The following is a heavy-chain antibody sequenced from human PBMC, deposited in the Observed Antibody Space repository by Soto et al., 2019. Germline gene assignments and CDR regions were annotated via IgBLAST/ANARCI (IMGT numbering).Heavy chain of an antibody. CDR2: ISSGGSYT. D-gene: IGHD4-17*01. J-gene: IGHJ4*02. V-gene: IGHV3-11*05. CDR3: ARVGQHDYGDYLFDY. Sequence: PGGSLRLSCAASGFTFSDYYMSWIRQAPGKGLEWVSYISSGGSYTNYPDSVKGRFTISRDNAKNSLYLQMNSLRAEDTAVYYWARVGQHDYGDYLFDYSGPGTLVTVSS. CDR1: GFTFSDYY.